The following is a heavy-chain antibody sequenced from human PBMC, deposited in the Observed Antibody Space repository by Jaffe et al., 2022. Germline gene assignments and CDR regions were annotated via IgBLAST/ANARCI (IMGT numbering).Heavy chain of an antibody. D-gene: IGHD2-15*01. CDR2: IHASGVT. CDR1: GVSVNDGGFF. CDR3: ARVPDYIACIGRPCSYDFEI. V-gene: IGHV4-61*02. Sequence: QVPLQESGPGLVKPLETLSLTCSVSGVSVNDGGFFWTWIRQSAGKELEWIGRIHASGVTYYHPSLKSRVTISLDFSKNQFSLTLHSVTAADTARYYCARVPDYIACIGRPCSYDFEIWGQGTMVTVSS. J-gene: IGHJ3*02.